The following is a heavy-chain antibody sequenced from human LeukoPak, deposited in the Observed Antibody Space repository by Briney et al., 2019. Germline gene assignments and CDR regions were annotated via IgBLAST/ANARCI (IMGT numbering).Heavy chain of an antibody. D-gene: IGHD4-23*01. CDR1: GYSFSNYW. CDR2: IYPADSDT. V-gene: IGHV5-51*01. CDR3: ARPQNSGVDY. J-gene: IGHJ4*02. Sequence: GESLKISCKASGYSFSNYWIGWVRQMPGKGLEWMGIIYPADSDTRYSPSFQGQVTISADKSISSAYLQWSSLKASDTAIYYCARPQNSGVDYWGQGTLVTVSS.